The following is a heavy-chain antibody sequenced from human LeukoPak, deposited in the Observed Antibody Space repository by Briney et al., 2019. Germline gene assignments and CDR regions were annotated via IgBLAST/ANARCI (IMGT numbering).Heavy chain of an antibody. CDR3: ATYGGNWGSVGYFDY. CDR2: FDPEDGET. J-gene: IGHJ4*02. V-gene: IGHV1-24*01. CDR1: GYTLTELS. D-gene: IGHD4/OR15-4a*01. Sequence: GASVKVSCKVSGYTLTELSMHWVRQAPGKGLEWMGGFDPEDGETIYAQKFQGRVTMTEDTSTDTAYMGLSSLRSEDTAVYYCATYGGNWGSVGYFDYWGQGTLVTVSS.